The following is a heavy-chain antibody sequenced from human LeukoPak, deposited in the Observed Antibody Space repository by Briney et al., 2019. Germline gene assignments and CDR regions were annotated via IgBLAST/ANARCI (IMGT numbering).Heavy chain of an antibody. J-gene: IGHJ2*01. Sequence: PSETLSLTCTVSGGSISSGGYYWSWVRQHPGKGLEWIGYIYYSGSTYYNPSLKSRVTISVDTSKNQFSLKLSSVTAADTAVYYCARDRYTVVIWYFDLWGRVTLVTVSS. CDR1: GGSISSGGYY. CDR2: IYYSGST. CDR3: ARDRYTVVIWYFDL. D-gene: IGHD4-23*01. V-gene: IGHV4-31*03.